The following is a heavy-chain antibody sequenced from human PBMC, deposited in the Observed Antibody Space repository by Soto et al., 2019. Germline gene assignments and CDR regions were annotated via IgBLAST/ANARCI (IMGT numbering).Heavy chain of an antibody. CDR2: VYYNENT. CDR3: ARRERYYGSPGWFDP. V-gene: IGHV4-39*01. D-gene: IGHD3-10*01. J-gene: IGHJ5*01. Sequence: SETLSLTCSVSGASINNFAYYWGWIRQPPGKGLEWIGTVYYNENTYYNPPLRSRVAISVDTAKNQFSLNLRSVTAADTAVYFCARRERYYGSPGWFDPWGQGTLVTVS. CDR1: GASINNFAYY.